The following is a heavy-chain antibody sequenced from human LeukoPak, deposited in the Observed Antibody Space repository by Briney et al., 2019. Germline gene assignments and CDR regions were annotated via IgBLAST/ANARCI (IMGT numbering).Heavy chain of an antibody. Sequence: GGSLRLSCAASGFTFSTYAMSWVRQAPGKGLEWVSTISGGGGSTYYADSVKGRFTISRDNSKYTLYLRMNSLRAEDTAVYYCARVRGGYNYDYWGQGTLVTVSS. J-gene: IGHJ4*02. CDR2: ISGGGGST. D-gene: IGHD5-24*01. CDR3: ARVRGGYNYDY. V-gene: IGHV3-23*01. CDR1: GFTFSTYA.